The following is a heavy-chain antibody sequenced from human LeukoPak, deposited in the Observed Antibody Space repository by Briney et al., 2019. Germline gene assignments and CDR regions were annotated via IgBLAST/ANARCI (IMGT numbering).Heavy chain of an antibody. CDR2: ISSSSSYI. CDR3: ARVPLGYCRGGSYYSQYFDY. J-gene: IGHJ4*02. CDR1: GFTFSDYY. D-gene: IGHD2-15*01. Sequence: PGGSLRLSCAASGFTFSDYYMSWIRQAPGKGLEWVSYISSSSSYIYYADSMKGRFTISRDNAKNSLYLHMNSLRAEDTAVYYCARVPLGYCRGGSYYSQYFDYWGQGTLVTVSS. V-gene: IGHV3-11*06.